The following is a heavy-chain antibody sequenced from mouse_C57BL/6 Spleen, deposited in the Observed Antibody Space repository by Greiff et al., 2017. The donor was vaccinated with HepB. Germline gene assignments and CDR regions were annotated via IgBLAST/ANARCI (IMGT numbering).Heavy chain of an antibody. V-gene: IGHV1-42*01. Sequence: EVQLQQSGPELVKPGASVKISCKASGYSFTGYYMNWVKQSPEKSLEWIGEINPSTGGTTYNQKFKAKATLTVDKSSSTAYMQLKSLTSEDSAVYYGASNWDDAMDYWGQGTSVTVSS. CDR1: GYSFTGYY. J-gene: IGHJ4*01. CDR2: INPSTGGT. CDR3: ASNWDDAMDY. D-gene: IGHD4-1*01.